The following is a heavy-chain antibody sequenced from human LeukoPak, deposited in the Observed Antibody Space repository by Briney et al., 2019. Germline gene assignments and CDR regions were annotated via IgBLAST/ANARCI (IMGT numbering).Heavy chain of an antibody. V-gene: IGHV1-69*13. CDR3: ARDSLDSSTVAYYYGMDV. CDR2: IIPIFGTA. CDR1: GGTFSSYA. D-gene: IGHD6-13*01. J-gene: IGHJ6*02. Sequence: SVKVSCKASGGTFSSYATSWVRQAPGQGLEWMGGIIPIFGTANYVQKFQGRVTITADESTSTAYMELSSLRSEDTAVYYCARDSLDSSTVAYYYGMDVWGQGTTVTVSS.